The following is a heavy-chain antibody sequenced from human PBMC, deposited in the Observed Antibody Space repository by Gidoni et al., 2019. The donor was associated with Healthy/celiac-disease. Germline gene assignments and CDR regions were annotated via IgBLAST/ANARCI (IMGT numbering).Heavy chain of an antibody. V-gene: IGHV3-23*01. CDR1: GFTFSSYA. D-gene: IGHD1-26*01. CDR2: ISGSGGST. CDR3: AKDLRGSYDY. J-gene: IGHJ4*02. Sequence: SGFTFSSYAMSWVRQAPGKGLEWVSAISGSGGSTYYADSVKGRFIISRDNSKNTLYLQMNSLRAEDTAVYYCAKDLRGSYDYWGQGTLVTVSS.